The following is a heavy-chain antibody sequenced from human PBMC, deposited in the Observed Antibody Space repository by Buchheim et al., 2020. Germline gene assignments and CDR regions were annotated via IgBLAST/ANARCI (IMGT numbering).Heavy chain of an antibody. V-gene: IGHV3-21*01. CDR3: ARDRDIVLVPAAIIYYGMDV. CDR1: GFTFSSYS. CDR2: ISSSSSYI. J-gene: IGHJ6*02. Sequence: EVQLVESGGGLVKPGGSLRLSCAASGFTFSSYSMNWVRQAPGKGLEWVSSISSSSSYIYYADSVKGRFTISRDNAKNSLYLQMNSLRAEDTAVYYCARDRDIVLVPAAIIYYGMDVWGQGTT. D-gene: IGHD2-2*02.